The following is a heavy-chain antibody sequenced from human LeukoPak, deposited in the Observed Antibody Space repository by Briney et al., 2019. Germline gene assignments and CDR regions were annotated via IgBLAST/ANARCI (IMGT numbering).Heavy chain of an antibody. Sequence: SETLSLTCTVSGGSISKSSFYWGWIRQPPGQGLEWIGNIFYSGVTYYNPSLKRRVTISVDTSNNQFSLRLNSVTAADTAGYYYARRSALGGFSDSWGQGTLVTV. D-gene: IGHD4-23*01. CDR1: GGSISKSSFY. CDR3: ARRSALGGFSDS. J-gene: IGHJ4*02. V-gene: IGHV4-39*01. CDR2: IFYSGVT.